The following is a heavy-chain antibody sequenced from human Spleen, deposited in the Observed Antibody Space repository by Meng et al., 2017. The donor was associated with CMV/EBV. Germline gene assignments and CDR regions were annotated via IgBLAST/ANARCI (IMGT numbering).Heavy chain of an antibody. J-gene: IGHJ2*01. D-gene: IGHD6-6*01. CDR3: ARDPQYSSSSGGYWYFDL. CDR2: IYYSGST. V-gene: IGHV4-59*01. Sequence: SETLSLTCTVSGGSISSYYWSWIRQPPGKGLEWLGYIYYSGSTKYNPFLKSRVTISIDTSKNQFSLKLSSVTAADTALYYCARDPQYSSSSGGYWYFDLWGRGTLVTVSS. CDR1: GGSISSYY.